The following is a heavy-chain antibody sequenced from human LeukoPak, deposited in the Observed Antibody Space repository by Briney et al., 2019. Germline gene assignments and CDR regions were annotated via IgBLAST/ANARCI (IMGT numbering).Heavy chain of an antibody. Sequence: QPGGSLRLSCAASGFTFSSYAINWVRQAPGKGLEWVSAISAGGDTTLYADSVKGRFTISRDNAKNSLYLQMNSLRAEDMALYYCAKSDYYDSSGYYYFDYWGQGTLVTVSS. J-gene: IGHJ4*02. CDR2: ISAGGDTT. CDR3: AKSDYYDSSGYYYFDY. D-gene: IGHD3-22*01. CDR1: GFTFSSYA. V-gene: IGHV3-23*01.